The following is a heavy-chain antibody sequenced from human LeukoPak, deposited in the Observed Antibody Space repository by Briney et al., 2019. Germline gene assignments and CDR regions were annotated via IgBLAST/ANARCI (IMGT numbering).Heavy chain of an antibody. CDR3: ARAPNYYYYMDV. CDR1: GYTFTSYD. CDR2: MNPNSGNT. Sequence: ASVKVSCKASGYTFTSYDINWVRQATGQGLEWMGWMNPNSGNTGYAQKFQGRVTMTRNTSISTAYMELSSLRSEDTAVYYSARAPNYYYYMDVWGKGTTVTVSS. V-gene: IGHV1-8*01. J-gene: IGHJ6*03.